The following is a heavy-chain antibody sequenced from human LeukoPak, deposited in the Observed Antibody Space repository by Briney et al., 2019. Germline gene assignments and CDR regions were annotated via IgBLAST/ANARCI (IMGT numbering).Heavy chain of an antibody. J-gene: IGHJ4*02. Sequence: PGGSLRLSCVASGLTVSSNSNSWVRQAPGKALQWVSIIYNSGTTYYADSVKGRFTISRDNSKNTLYLQMNSLRPEDTAVYYCARGQYGGNSVFDYWGQGTLVTVSS. V-gene: IGHV3-66*02. CDR1: GLTVSSNS. CDR2: IYNSGTT. D-gene: IGHD4-23*01. CDR3: ARGQYGGNSVFDY.